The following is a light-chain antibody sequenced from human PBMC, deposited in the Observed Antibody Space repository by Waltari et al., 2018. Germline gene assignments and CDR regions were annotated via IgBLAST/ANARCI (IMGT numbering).Light chain of an antibody. J-gene: IGKJ2*01. V-gene: IGKV3-20*01. CDR3: QQYGSSPYS. Sequence: EIVLTQSPGTLSLSAGERATLSCKASQTLNNNYLAWYKQKPGQSPRLLIFGASKRATGIPDRVSGSGAGTDFPLTISRLETEDFAMYYCQQYGSSPYSFGQGARVEIK. CDR2: GAS. CDR1: QTLNNNY.